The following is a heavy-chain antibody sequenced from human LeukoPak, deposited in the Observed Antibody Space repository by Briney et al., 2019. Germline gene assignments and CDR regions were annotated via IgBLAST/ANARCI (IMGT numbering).Heavy chain of an antibody. Sequence: PSETLSLTCTISGGSVSSGSYYWSWIRQPPGKGLEWIRYIYYSGSTNYNPSLKSRVTISVDTSKNQFSLKLSSVTAADTAVYYCAREGLYGDYVWSLGYWGQGTLVTVSS. D-gene: IGHD4-17*01. CDR2: IYYSGST. CDR3: AREGLYGDYVWSLGY. J-gene: IGHJ4*02. V-gene: IGHV4-61*01. CDR1: GGSVSSGSYY.